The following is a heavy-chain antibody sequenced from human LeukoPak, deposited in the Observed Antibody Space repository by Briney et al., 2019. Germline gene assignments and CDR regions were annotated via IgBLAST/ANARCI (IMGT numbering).Heavy chain of an antibody. D-gene: IGHD4-23*01. J-gene: IGHJ6*02. CDR2: IIPIFGTA. CDR1: GGTFSSYA. Sequence: SVKVSCKASGGTFSSYAISWVRQAPGQGLEWMGGIIPIFGTANYAQKFQGRVTITADESTSTAYMELSSLRSEDTAVYYCARATTVVTYYYYGMDVWGQGTTVTVSS. CDR3: ARATTVVTYYYYGMDV. V-gene: IGHV1-69*13.